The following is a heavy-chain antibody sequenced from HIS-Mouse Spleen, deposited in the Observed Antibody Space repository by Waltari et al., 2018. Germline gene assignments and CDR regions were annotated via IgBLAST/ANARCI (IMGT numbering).Heavy chain of an antibody. CDR1: GFTFSSYG. CDR2: ITYDGRNK. Sequence: QVQLVESGGGVVQPGRSLRLSCAASGFTFSSYGMHWVRQAPGKGLGWGAVITYDGRNKYYADPEKGRFTISRDNSKNTLYLQMNSLRAEDTAVYYCAKDRGTRILNDANYDSSGDYWGQGTLVTVSS. V-gene: IGHV3-30*18. D-gene: IGHD3-22*01. J-gene: IGHJ4*02. CDR3: AKDRGTRILNDANYDSSGDY.